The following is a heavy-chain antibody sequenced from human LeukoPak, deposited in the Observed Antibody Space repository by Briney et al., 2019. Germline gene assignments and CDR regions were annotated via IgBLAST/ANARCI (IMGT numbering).Heavy chain of an antibody. CDR3: GRDMGDFWSGFFDY. V-gene: IGHV3-30-3*01. D-gene: IGHD3-3*01. Sequence: QAGGSLRLSCAASGFTFSSYAMHWVRQAPGKGLEWVAVISYDGSNKYYAYSVKGRFTISRDNSKNTLYLQMNSLQAEDTAVYYCGRDMGDFWSGFFDYWGQGTLVTVSS. CDR2: ISYDGSNK. CDR1: GFTFSSYA. J-gene: IGHJ4*02.